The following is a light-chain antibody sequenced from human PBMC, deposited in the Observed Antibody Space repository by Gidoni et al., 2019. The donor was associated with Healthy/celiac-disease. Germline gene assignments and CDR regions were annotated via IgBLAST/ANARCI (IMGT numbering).Light chain of an antibody. CDR2: DVS. V-gene: IGLV2-14*01. Sequence: QSALPQPASVAGSPGQSITISCTGNSSDVGGYNYVSWYQQHPGKAPKLMIYDVSNRPSGVSNRFSGSKSGNAASLTISGLQAEDEADYYCSSYTSSSPYVFGTGTKVTVL. J-gene: IGLJ1*01. CDR3: SSYTSSSPYV. CDR1: SSDVGGYNY.